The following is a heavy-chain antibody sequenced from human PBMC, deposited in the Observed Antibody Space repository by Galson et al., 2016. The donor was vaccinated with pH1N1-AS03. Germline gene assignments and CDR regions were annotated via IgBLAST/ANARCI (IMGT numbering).Heavy chain of an antibody. Sequence: QSGAEVKKPGESLKISCKASGYIFTGFYVHWVRQAPGQGLEWMGWTNTDSGVTNYAQKFEAWVTMTRDTSVSTAYMELYGLKSDDTAVYYCARDPRGPCTSATCPTTYYFGMDVWGQGTTVIVSS. CDR2: TNTDSGVT. V-gene: IGHV1-2*04. CDR1: GYIFTGFY. J-gene: IGHJ6*02. CDR3: ARDPRGPCTSATCPTTYYFGMDV. D-gene: IGHD2-2*01.